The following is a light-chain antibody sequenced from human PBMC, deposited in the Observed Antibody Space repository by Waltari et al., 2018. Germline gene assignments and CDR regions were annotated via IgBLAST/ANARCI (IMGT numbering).Light chain of an antibody. CDR2: GAS. Sequence: EIVMPQSPATLSVSPGERATLSCRASQSVSINLAWYQQKPGQAPRLLIYGASTRATGIPARFSGSGSGTEFTLTISSLQSEDFAVYYCQQYNNWPLMYTFGQGTKLEIK. CDR1: QSVSIN. V-gene: IGKV3-15*01. J-gene: IGKJ2*01. CDR3: QQYNNWPLMYT.